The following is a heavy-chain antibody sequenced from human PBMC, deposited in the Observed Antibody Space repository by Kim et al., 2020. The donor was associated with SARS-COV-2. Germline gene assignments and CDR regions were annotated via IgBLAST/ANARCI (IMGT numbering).Heavy chain of an antibody. V-gene: IGHV3-13*01. CDR3: ARGKTRGFWYFDL. CDR2: IGTASDT. CDR1: GFTFSAYD. Sequence: GGSLRLSCAASGFTFSAYDMHWVRQGTGKGLEWVSAIGTASDTYYPASVKDRFTISRENAKNSLYLQMNSLRAGDTAVYYCARGKTRGFWYFDLWGRGTL. J-gene: IGHJ2*01.